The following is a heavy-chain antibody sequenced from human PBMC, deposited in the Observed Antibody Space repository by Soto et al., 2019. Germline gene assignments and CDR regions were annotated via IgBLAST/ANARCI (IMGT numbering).Heavy chain of an antibody. D-gene: IGHD6-19*01. CDR3: ARDGGSGWYPYPFDY. Sequence: ESGGGVVQPGRSLRLSCAASGFTFSSYGMHWVRQAPGKGLEWVAVIWYDGSNKYYADSVKGRFTISRDNSKNTLYLQMNSLRAEDTAVYYCARDGGSGWYPYPFDYWGQGTLVTVSS. CDR1: GFTFSSYG. J-gene: IGHJ4*02. CDR2: IWYDGSNK. V-gene: IGHV3-33*01.